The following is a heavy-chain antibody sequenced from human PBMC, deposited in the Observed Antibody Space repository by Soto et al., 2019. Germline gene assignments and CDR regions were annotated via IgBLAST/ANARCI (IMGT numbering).Heavy chain of an antibody. CDR2: IWYDGSNK. D-gene: IGHD3-22*01. V-gene: IGHV3-33*01. CDR1: GFTFSSYG. J-gene: IGHJ3*02. Sequence: GGSLRLSCAASGFTFSSYGMHWVRQAPGKGLEWVAVIWYDGSNKYYADSVKGRFTISRDNSKNTLYLQMNSLRAEDTAVYYCARDLGSSGYGAFDIWGQGTMVTVSS. CDR3: ARDLGSSGYGAFDI.